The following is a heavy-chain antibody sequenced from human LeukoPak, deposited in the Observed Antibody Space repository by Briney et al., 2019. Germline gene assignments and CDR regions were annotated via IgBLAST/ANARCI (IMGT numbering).Heavy chain of an antibody. CDR2: INTRSDAI. Sequence: GGSPRLSCAVSGFTFSNYHMSWVRQAPGKGLLWVSYINTRSDAIAYAGSVRGRFTISRDNAKNSMYLEMNSLGAEDTAVYYCARDSGVGGTFDYWGQGIQVTVSS. CDR1: GFTFSNYH. CDR3: ARDSGVGGTFDY. V-gene: IGHV3-48*04. J-gene: IGHJ4*02. D-gene: IGHD1-26*01.